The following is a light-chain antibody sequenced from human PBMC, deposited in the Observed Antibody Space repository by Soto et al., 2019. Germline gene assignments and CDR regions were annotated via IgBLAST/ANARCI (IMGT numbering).Light chain of an antibody. J-gene: IGLJ2*01. V-gene: IGLV2-14*01. CDR2: DVS. Sequence: QSVLTQPASVSGSPGQSITISCTGTSSDVGGYNYVSWYQQHPGKAPKHMIYDVSNRPSGVSNRFSGSKSGNTASLTISGLQADDEADYYCSSYTGSSTEVVFGGGTELAVL. CDR3: SSYTGSSTEVV. CDR1: SSDVGGYNY.